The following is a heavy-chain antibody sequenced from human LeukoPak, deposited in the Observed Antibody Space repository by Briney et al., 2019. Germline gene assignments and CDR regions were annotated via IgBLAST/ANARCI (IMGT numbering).Heavy chain of an antibody. CDR1: GFSFSSFE. CDR2: ISSGAGNI. Sequence: PGGSLRLSCAASGFSFSSFEMNWVRQAPGKGLERVAYISSGAGNIYHADSVKGRFTISRDNANNSLYLQVNVLRAEDTAIYYCPGSTEVSGRYFYYCIDVWGQGTTVTVSS. J-gene: IGHJ6*02. V-gene: IGHV3-48*03. D-gene: IGHD2/OR15-2a*01. CDR3: PGSTEVSGRYFYYCIDV.